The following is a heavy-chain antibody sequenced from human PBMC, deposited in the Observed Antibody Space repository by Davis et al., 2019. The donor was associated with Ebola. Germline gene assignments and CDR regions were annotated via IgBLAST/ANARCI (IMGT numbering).Heavy chain of an antibody. CDR2: ISNTGKTI. CDR1: GFTFSDYF. CDR3: AKDSSVGFDYFGH. D-gene: IGHD3-9*01. Sequence: GESLKISCAASGFTFSDYFFIWIRQSPQKGLEWISYISNTGKTIYYADSVRGRFTISRDNAKNSLYLEMSGLRPEDSAVYYCAKDSSVGFDYFGHWGQGTLVTVSS. V-gene: IGHV3-11*01. J-gene: IGHJ4*02.